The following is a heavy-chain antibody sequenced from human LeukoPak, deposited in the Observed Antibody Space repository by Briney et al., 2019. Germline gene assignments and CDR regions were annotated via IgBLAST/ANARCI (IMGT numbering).Heavy chain of an antibody. Sequence: GGSLRLSCAASGFTFSSYAMSLVRQAPGKGLEWVSAISGSGNTTYFGDSVTGRFTISRDNPKNTVYLQMNSLSAEDTAVYYCAKGPAPYCSGGSCYSPHWYFDLWGRGTLVTVSS. D-gene: IGHD2-15*01. CDR2: ISGSGNTT. CDR1: GFTFSSYA. J-gene: IGHJ2*01. V-gene: IGHV3-23*01. CDR3: AKGPAPYCSGGSCYSPHWYFDL.